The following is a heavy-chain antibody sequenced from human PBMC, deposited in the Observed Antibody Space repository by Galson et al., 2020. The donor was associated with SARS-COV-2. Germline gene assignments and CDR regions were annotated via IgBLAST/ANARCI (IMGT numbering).Heavy chain of an antibody. Sequence: ASETLSLTCTVSGGSISGYYWGWIRQPAGRGLEWIGRVHASGSTNYNPSLQSRVTMSVDTSKNQLSVNVNSVTAADTAVYYCAGGKRDGSGSDNFDYWGQGTLVTVSS. CDR2: VHASGST. J-gene: IGHJ4*02. CDR1: GGSISGYY. D-gene: IGHD3-10*01. CDR3: AGGKRDGSGSDNFDY. V-gene: IGHV4-4*07.